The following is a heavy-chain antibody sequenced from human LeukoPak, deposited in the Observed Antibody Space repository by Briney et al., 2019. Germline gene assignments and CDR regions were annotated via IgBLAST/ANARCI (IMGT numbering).Heavy chain of an antibody. Sequence: GESLKISCKGSGYSFPTYWIGWVRQMPGKGLEWMGLINPGESDIRYRPSFQSQVTISADKSINTAYLQWSSLKASDSAMYYCASSIGLYGTSGYDHWGQGTLVTVSS. CDR1: GYSFPTYW. D-gene: IGHD6-6*01. J-gene: IGHJ4*02. V-gene: IGHV5-51*01. CDR2: INPGESDI. CDR3: ASSIGLYGTSGYDH.